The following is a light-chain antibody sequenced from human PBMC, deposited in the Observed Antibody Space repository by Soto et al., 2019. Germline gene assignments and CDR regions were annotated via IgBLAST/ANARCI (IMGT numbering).Light chain of an antibody. CDR1: QTIINY. V-gene: IGKV1-39*01. CDR2: AAS. Sequence: DIQMTQSPSSLSASVGDRVTITCRASQTIINYLNWYQQKPGKAPNLLIYAASSLQSGVPSRFSGRGSGTDPTRTGSTLPPDDFPTYYCQQSYNTPIAFGQGTRLGI. CDR3: QQSYNTPIA. J-gene: IGKJ5*01.